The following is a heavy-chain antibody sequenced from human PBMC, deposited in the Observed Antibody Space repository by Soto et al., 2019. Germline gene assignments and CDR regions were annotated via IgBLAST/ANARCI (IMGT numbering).Heavy chain of an antibody. CDR3: ARGDDLGY. Sequence: EVQLVESGGGLVKPGESLRLSCAASGFTFSSYSMNWVRQAPGKGLEWVSSISSSGSYIYYADSVKGRFTISRDNAKNSLYVRMNSLRAEDTALYYCARGDDLGYWGQGTLVTVSS. D-gene: IGHD3-16*01. V-gene: IGHV3-21*01. J-gene: IGHJ4*02. CDR1: GFTFSSYS. CDR2: ISSSGSYI.